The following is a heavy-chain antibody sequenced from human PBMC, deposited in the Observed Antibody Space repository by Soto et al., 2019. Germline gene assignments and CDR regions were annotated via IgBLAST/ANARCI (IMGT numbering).Heavy chain of an antibody. CDR1: GGSISSGDYY. J-gene: IGHJ4*02. D-gene: IGHD3-22*01. CDR3: ARTTMIALVYYFDY. V-gene: IGHV4-30-4*01. CDR2: IYYSGST. Sequence: SETLSLTCTVSGGSISSGDYYWSWIRQPPGKGLEWIGYIYYSGSTYYNPSLKSQVTISVDTSKNQFSLKLSSVTAADTAVYYCARTTMIALVYYFDYWGQGTLVTVSS.